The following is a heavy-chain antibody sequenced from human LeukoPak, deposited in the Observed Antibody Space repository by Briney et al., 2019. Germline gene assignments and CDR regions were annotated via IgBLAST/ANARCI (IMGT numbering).Heavy chain of an antibody. D-gene: IGHD4-23*01. J-gene: IGHJ4*02. Sequence: ASVKVPCKASGYTFTSYAMHWVRQAPGQRLEWMGWINAGNGNTKYSQEFQGRVTITRDTSASTAYMELSSLRSEDMAVYYCARGGRKATVDPFDYWGQGTLVTVSS. V-gene: IGHV1-3*03. CDR2: INAGNGNT. CDR1: GYTFTSYA. CDR3: ARGGRKATVDPFDY.